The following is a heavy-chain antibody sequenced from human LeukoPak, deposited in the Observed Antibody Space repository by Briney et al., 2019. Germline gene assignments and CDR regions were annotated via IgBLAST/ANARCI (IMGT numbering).Heavy chain of an antibody. Sequence: SETLSLTCIVSGGSMRGYYWNWIRQSAGKGLEWIGHIYSSGSTNYNPSLESRVTMSVETSKTQLSLKLSSVTAADTAVYYCASVPATVTTYRPRFDYWGQGTLVTVSS. CDR2: IYSSGST. J-gene: IGHJ4*02. CDR3: ASVPATVTTYRPRFDY. V-gene: IGHV4-4*07. D-gene: IGHD4-17*01. CDR1: GGSMRGYY.